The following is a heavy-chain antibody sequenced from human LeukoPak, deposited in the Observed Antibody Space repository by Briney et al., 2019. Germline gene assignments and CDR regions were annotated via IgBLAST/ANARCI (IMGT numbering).Heavy chain of an antibody. CDR2: VYYSGST. CDR1: GGSISGRSYY. Sequence: SETLSLTCSVSGGSISGRSYYWGWIRQPPGKGLEWIGSVYYSGSTYYNPSLKSRVTISVDTSKNQFSLKLSSVTAADTAVYYCARDEITMINWGQGTLVTVSS. D-gene: IGHD3-22*01. CDR3: ARDEITMIN. J-gene: IGHJ4*02. V-gene: IGHV4-39*07.